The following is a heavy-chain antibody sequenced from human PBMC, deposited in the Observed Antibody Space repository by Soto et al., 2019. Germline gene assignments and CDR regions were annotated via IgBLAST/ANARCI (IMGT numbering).Heavy chain of an antibody. V-gene: IGHV1-18*01. CDR2: INTYNGHT. CDR1: GYTFTNYG. J-gene: IGHJ3*02. D-gene: IGHD6-13*01. Sequence: QVQLVQSGTEVKKPGSSVKVSCKASGYTFTNYGISWVRQAPGQGLEWLAWINTYNGHTNYAQKLQGRVTLTTDTSTSTANMELRSLRSDDTAVYYFARDLLYSSRSTVRFDIWGQGTMVTVSS. CDR3: ARDLLYSSRSTVRFDI.